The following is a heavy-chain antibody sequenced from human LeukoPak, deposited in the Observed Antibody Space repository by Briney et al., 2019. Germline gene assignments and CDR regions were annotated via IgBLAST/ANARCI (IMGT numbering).Heavy chain of an antibody. V-gene: IGHV4-39*07. CDR2: IYYSGSA. D-gene: IGHD3-10*01. J-gene: IGHJ5*02. CDR1: GGSISSSSYY. Sequence: SETLSLTCTVSGGSISSSSYYWGWIRQPPGKGLEWIGSIYYSGSAYYNPSLKSRVTISVDTSKNQFSLKLSSVTAADTAVYYCARESGPRGWFDPWGQGTLVTVSS. CDR3: ARESGPRGWFDP.